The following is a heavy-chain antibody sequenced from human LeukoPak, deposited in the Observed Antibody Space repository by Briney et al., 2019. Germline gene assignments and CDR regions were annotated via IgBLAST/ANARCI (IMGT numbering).Heavy chain of an antibody. CDR1: GGSISSSSYY. CDR3: ARQIYCSGGSCYPGYFDY. Sequence: SETLSLTCTVSGGSISSSSYYWGWIRQPPGKWLEWIGSIYYSGSTYYNPSLKSRVTISVDTSKNQFSLRLSSVTAADTAVYYCARQIYCSGGSCYPGYFDYWGQETLVTVSS. D-gene: IGHD2-15*01. CDR2: IYYSGST. V-gene: IGHV4-39*01. J-gene: IGHJ4*02.